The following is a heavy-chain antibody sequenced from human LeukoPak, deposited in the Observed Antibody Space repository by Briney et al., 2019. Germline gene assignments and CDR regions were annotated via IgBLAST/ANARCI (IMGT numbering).Heavy chain of an antibody. D-gene: IGHD4-11*01. V-gene: IGHV3-33*01. J-gene: IGHJ4*02. CDR3: ARGHSAGRYYFDY. CDR1: GFTFSSYG. Sequence: GRSLGLSCAASGFTFSSYGMHWVRQAPGKGLEWVAVTWNDGSKKYYTDSVKGRFTISKDNSKNTLYLQMNSLRAEDTAVYYCARGHSAGRYYFDYWGQGTLVTVSS. CDR2: TWNDGSKK.